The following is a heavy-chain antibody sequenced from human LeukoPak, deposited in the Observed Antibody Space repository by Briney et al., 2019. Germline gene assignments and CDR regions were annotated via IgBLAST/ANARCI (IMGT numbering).Heavy chain of an antibody. Sequence: GGSLRLSCAASGFTFSNYGMSWVRQAPGKGLEWVSAISCSGVTTYYADSVKGRFTISRDNSKNTLYLQMNSLRAEDTAVYYCSKWKAIVLVPAARSPIDYWGQGTLVSVS. J-gene: IGHJ4*02. V-gene: IGHV3-23*01. CDR2: ISCSGVTT. CDR1: GFTFSNYG. D-gene: IGHD2-2*01. CDR3: SKWKAIVLVPAARSPIDY.